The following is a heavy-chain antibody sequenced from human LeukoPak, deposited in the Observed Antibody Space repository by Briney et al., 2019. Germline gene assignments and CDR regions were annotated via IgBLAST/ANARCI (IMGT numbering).Heavy chain of an antibody. V-gene: IGHV3-7*01. CDR3: AKSSTARGGDDH. D-gene: IGHD3-16*01. CDR2: IKQDESEK. Sequence: GGSLRLSCAASGFTFSSYWMSWVPQAPGKGLEGVANIKQDESEKYYMDSVKGRFTISRDNAKNSLYLQMNSLRAEDTAVYYCAKSSTARGGDDHWGQGTLVTVSS. J-gene: IGHJ4*02. CDR1: GFTFSSYW.